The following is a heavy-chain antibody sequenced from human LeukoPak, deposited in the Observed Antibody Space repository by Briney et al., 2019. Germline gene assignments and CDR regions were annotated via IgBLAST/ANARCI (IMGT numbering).Heavy chain of an antibody. J-gene: IGHJ1*01. CDR2: INHSGST. D-gene: IGHD2-15*01. Sequence: SETLSLTCAVYGGSFSGYYWSWIRQPPGKGLEWIGEINHSGSTNYNPSLKSRVTISVDTSKNQFSLKLSSVTAADTAVYYCAREVVAFEYFQHWGQGTLVTVSS. V-gene: IGHV4-34*01. CDR3: AREVVAFEYFQH. CDR1: GGSFSGYY.